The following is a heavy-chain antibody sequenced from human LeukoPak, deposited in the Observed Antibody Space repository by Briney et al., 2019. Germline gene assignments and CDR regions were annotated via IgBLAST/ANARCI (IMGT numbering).Heavy chain of an antibody. J-gene: IGHJ6*03. CDR3: ARGMYYDYVWGSYRPYYYYYMDV. D-gene: IGHD3-16*02. V-gene: IGHV4-34*01. CDR2: INHSGSA. CDR1: GGSFSGYY. Sequence: PSETLSLTCAVYGGSFSGYYWSWIRQPPGKGLEWIGEINHSGSANYNPSLKSRVTISVDTSKNQFSLKLSSVTAADTAVYYCARGMYYDYVWGSYRPYYYYYMDVWGKGTTVTISS.